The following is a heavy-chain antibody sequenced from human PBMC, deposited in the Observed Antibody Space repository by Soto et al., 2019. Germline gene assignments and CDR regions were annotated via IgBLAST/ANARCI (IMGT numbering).Heavy chain of an antibody. CDR2: ISAYNGNT. CDR3: AGGGTSTYYYDAFDI. D-gene: IGHD3-22*01. CDR1: GYTFTSFR. J-gene: IGHJ3*02. V-gene: IGHV1-18*01. Sequence: QVRLVQSGAEVKKPGASVKVSCKASGYTFTSFRINWVRQAPGQGLEWMGWISAYNGNTNYAQKLQGRVTMSTDTATSTAYVEVRSLRSYDTAVYYCAGGGTSTYYYDAFDIWGQGTVVTVSS.